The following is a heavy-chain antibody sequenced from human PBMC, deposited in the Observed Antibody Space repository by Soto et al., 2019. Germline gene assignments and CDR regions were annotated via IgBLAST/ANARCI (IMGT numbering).Heavy chain of an antibody. CDR2: ISGSGGST. D-gene: IGHD3-10*01. V-gene: IGHV3-23*01. CDR1: GFTFSSYA. J-gene: IGHJ6*02. Sequence: GSLRLSCAASGFTFSSYAMSWVRQAPGKGLEWVSAISGSGGSTYYADSVKGRFTISRDNSKNTLYLQMNSLRAEDTAVYYCAKDQYGSGSYHYYYGMDVWGQGTTVTVSS. CDR3: AKDQYGSGSYHYYYGMDV.